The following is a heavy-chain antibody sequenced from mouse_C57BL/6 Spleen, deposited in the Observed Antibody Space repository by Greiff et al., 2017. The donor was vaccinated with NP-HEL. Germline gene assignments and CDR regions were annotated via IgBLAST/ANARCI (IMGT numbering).Heavy chain of an antibody. CDR3: GPLYYYRRDYFDY. CDR1: GYTFTSYG. J-gene: IGHJ2*01. Sequence: VQLKQSGAELARPGASVKLSCKASGYTFTSYGISWVKQRTGQGLEWIGEIYPRSGNTYYNEKFKGKATLTADKSSSTAYMELRSLTAEDSAVYFCGPLYYYRRDYFDYWGQGTTLTVSS. V-gene: IGHV1-81*01. CDR2: IYPRSGNT. D-gene: IGHD1-1*01.